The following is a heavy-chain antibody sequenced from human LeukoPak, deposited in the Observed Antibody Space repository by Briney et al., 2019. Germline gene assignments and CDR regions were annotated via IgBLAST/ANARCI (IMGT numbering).Heavy chain of an antibody. J-gene: IGHJ4*02. V-gene: IGHV1-18*01. Sequence: ASVKVSCKASGYTFTSYGISWVWQAPGQGLEWMGWISAYNGNTNYAQKLQGRVTMTTDTSTSTAYMELRSLRSDDTAVYYCARVGDSSYYYYDSSGYSDYWGQGTLVTVSS. D-gene: IGHD3-22*01. CDR2: ISAYNGNT. CDR1: GYTFTSYG. CDR3: ARVGDSSYYYYDSSGYSDY.